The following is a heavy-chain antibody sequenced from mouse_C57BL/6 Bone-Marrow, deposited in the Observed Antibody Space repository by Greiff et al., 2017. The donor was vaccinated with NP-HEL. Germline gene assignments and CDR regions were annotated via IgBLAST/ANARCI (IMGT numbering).Heavy chain of an antibody. CDR3: ARYYYGSRGWYFDV. CDR1: GYTFTSYW. CDR2: IDPNSGGT. Sequence: QVQLQQPGADLVKPGASVKLSCKASGYTFTSYWMHWVKQRPGRGLEWIGRIDPNSGGTKFNEKFKTKATLTVDKPSSTAYMQLSSLTSEDSASYYCARYYYGSRGWYFDVWGRGTAVTVSS. J-gene: IGHJ1*03. D-gene: IGHD1-1*01. V-gene: IGHV1-72*01.